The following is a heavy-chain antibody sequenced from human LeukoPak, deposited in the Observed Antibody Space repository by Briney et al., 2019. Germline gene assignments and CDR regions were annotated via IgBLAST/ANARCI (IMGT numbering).Heavy chain of an antibody. V-gene: IGHV3-21*01. Sequence: GGSLRLSCAASGFTFSTYNMNWVRQAPGKGLEWVSSISSSSSYIYYADSVKGRFTISRDNAKNSLYLQMNSLRAEDSAVYYCARVKDPAYPGAFDIWGQGTRVTVSS. CDR1: GFTFSTYN. CDR2: ISSSSSYI. CDR3: ARVKDPAYPGAFDI. J-gene: IGHJ3*02.